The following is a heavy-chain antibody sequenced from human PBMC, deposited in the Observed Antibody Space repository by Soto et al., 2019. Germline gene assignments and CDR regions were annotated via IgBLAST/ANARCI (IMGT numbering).Heavy chain of an antibody. Sequence: PGGSLRLSCAASGFTFSSYSMNWVRQAPGKGLEWVSSISSSSSYIYYADSVKGRFTISRDNAKNSLYLQMNSLRAEDTAVYYCARVGTGYYGSGSVWFDPWGQGTLVTVSS. CDR2: ISSSSSYI. CDR1: GFTFSSYS. J-gene: IGHJ5*02. D-gene: IGHD3-10*01. V-gene: IGHV3-21*01. CDR3: ARVGTGYYGSGSVWFDP.